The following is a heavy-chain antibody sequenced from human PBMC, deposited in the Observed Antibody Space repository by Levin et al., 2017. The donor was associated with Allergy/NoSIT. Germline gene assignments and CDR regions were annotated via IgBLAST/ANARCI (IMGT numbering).Heavy chain of an antibody. CDR1: GGSFSGYY. J-gene: IGHJ3*02. V-gene: IGHV4-34*01. D-gene: IGHD6-19*01. CDR3: ARDGSGWYLGAFDS. Sequence: SQTLSLTCAVYGGSFSGYYWSWIRQPPGKGLEWIGEINHSGSTNYNPSLKSRVTISVDTSKNQFSLKLSSVTAADTAVYYCARDGSGWYLGAFDSWGQGTMVTVSS. CDR2: INHSGST.